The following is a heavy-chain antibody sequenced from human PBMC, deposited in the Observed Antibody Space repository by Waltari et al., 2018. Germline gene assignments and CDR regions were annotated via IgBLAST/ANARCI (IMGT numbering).Heavy chain of an antibody. CDR3: ARGGGSSWYSG. V-gene: IGHV4-34*01. D-gene: IGHD6-13*01. Sequence: QVQLQQWGAGLLKPSEPLSLTCAVSGGSVSGYYWSWIRQPPGKGREWIGEINHSGSTNYNPSLKSRVTISVDTSKTLFSLKLSSATAADTAVDYCARGGGSSWYSGWGQGTLVTVSS. CDR1: GGSVSGYY. CDR2: INHSGST. J-gene: IGHJ4*02.